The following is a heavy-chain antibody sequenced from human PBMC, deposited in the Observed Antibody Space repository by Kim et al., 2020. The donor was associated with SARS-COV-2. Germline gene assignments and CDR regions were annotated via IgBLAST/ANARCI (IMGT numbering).Heavy chain of an antibody. CDR2: ISGSSHDT. Sequence: GGSLRLSCAASGFTFSAHYMNWIRQTPGKGLEWLSYISGSSHDTNYADSVRGRFTISRDNAKNSLYLQMNSPGAEDTGIYYCVREARLAELWGQGTLVIVSS. CDR3: VREARLAEL. V-gene: IGHV3-11*05. J-gene: IGHJ4*02. CDR1: GFTFSAHY. D-gene: IGHD6-19*01.